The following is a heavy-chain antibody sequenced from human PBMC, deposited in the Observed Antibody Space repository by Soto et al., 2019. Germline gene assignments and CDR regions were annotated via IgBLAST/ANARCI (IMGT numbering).Heavy chain of an antibody. J-gene: IGHJ3*01. CDR1: GITFTYAW. Sequence: GGYLRLSCSASGITFTYAWMNWVRQDPGKGLEWVGRIKANTAGGTAEYAATVKGRFTISRDDSKNTVYLQMNSLKTEDTAVYSCTTDSGLSSRRNPGDDALDAWGRVTM. CDR2: IKANTAGGTA. V-gene: IGHV3-15*01. CDR3: TTDSGLSSRRNPGDDALDA. D-gene: IGHD7-27*01.